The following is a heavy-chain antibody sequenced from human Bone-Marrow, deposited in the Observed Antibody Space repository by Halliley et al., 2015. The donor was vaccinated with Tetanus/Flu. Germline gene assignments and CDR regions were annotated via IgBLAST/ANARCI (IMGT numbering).Heavy chain of an antibody. Sequence: LVKPTQTLTVICTFSGFSLSTRQMRVSWIRQPPGKALEWLARIDWDDDKFYSTSLKTRLTISKDTSKNQVVLTLTNMDPVDTATYYCARHCEEDMYYFDYWGQGTLVTVSS. J-gene: IGHJ4*02. CDR1: GFSLSTRQMR. V-gene: IGHV2-70*04. CDR2: IDWDDDK. CDR3: ARHCEEDMYYFDY. D-gene: IGHD2-15*01.